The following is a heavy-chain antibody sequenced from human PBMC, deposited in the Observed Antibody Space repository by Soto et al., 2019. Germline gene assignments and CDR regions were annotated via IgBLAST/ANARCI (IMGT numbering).Heavy chain of an antibody. Sequence: GESLKISCKGSGYSFTSYWIGWVRQMPGKGLEWMGIIYPGDSDTRYSPSFQGQVTISADKSISTAYLQWSSLKASDTAMYYCARLLDYYGSGSYLFDYWGQGTLVTVSS. CDR2: IYPGDSDT. D-gene: IGHD3-10*01. CDR3: ARLLDYYGSGSYLFDY. J-gene: IGHJ4*02. V-gene: IGHV5-51*01. CDR1: GYSFTSYW.